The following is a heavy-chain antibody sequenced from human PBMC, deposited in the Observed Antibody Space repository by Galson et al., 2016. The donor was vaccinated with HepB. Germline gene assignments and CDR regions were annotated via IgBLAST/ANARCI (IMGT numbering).Heavy chain of an antibody. J-gene: IGHJ4*02. D-gene: IGHD3-10*01. CDR3: AKSGFFGELDK. V-gene: IGHV3-23*01. CDR2: ISGSGGRI. Sequence: SLRLSCAVSAGTFKNYAMTWVRQAPGKGLEWVAAISGSGGRISYEDSVRGRFTISRDNSKNTLFLRMNSVGVEDTAVYFCAKSGFFGELDKWGQGTGVVVSS. CDR1: AGTFKNYA.